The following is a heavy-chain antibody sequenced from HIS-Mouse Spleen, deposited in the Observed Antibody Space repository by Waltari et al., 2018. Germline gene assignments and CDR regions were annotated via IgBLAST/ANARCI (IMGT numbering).Heavy chain of an antibody. D-gene: IGHD5-12*01. CDR2: IKQDGSEK. V-gene: IGHV3-7*01. CDR3: ARDCRWLQFDY. Sequence: EVQLVESGGGLVQPGGSLRLFCSASGFTFRSFWMSWVRQASGKGLEWVANIKQDGSEKYYVDSVKGRFTISRDNAKNSLYLQMNSLRAEDTAVYYCARDCRWLQFDYWGQGTLVTVSS. J-gene: IGHJ4*02. CDR1: GFTFRSFW.